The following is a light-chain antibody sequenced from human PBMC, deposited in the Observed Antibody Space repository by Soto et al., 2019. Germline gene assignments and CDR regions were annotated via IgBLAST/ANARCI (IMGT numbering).Light chain of an antibody. CDR3: KQRSNWPLIT. CDR2: APS. V-gene: IGKV3-11*01. CDR1: KSVRSY. Sequence: EIVLTQSAATLSLSAWGGANLYCRSSKSVRSYLDCYQQKHGQATRLLIYAPSNRATGITARFIGSGSGKDFTLTISSLEPEDFAVYYCKQRSNWPLITFGQGTRLEIK. J-gene: IGKJ5*01.